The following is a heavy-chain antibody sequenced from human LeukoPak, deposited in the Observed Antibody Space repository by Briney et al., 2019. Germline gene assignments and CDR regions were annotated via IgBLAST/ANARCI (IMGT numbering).Heavy chain of an antibody. D-gene: IGHD6-19*01. V-gene: IGHV3-15*01. CDR1: GITFSNAW. CDR2: IYRSGDGEKT. J-gene: IGHJ4*02. CDR3: PTYSSAYCPF. Sequence: GGSLRLSCAASGITFSNAWMTWVRQAPGKGLEWVGRIYRSGDGEKTDYGARVKGSFTMSSNDPKNTLYLKMNSLKTADTAVYYCPTYSSAYCPFWGQGTLVTVSS.